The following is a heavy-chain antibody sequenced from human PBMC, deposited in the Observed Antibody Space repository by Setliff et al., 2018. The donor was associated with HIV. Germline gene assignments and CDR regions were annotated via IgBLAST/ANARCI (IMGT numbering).Heavy chain of an antibody. CDR1: GYTFTNYD. J-gene: IGHJ3*02. V-gene: IGHV1-8*02. Sequence: ASVKVSCKASGYTFTNYDINWVQQATGQGLEWMGWMNPHSGDTGYAQKFQGRVTMTRNTSISTAYMELSSLRFEDTAVYYCARESSSGAFNIWGQGTMVTVSS. D-gene: IGHD3-10*01. CDR2: MNPHSGDT. CDR3: ARESSSGAFNI.